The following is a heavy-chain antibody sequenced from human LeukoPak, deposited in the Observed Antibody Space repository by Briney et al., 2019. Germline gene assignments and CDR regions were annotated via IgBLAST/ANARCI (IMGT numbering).Heavy chain of an antibody. J-gene: IGHJ5*02. Sequence: ASVKVSCKASGYTFTGYYMHWVRQAPGQGLELMGWINPNSGGTNYAQTFQGRVTMTRVTSISTAYMELSRLRSDDAAVYYCARGQADYYDSSGYNNWFDPWGQGTLVTVSS. CDR2: INPNSGGT. CDR3: ARGQADYYDSSGYNNWFDP. D-gene: IGHD3-22*01. V-gene: IGHV1-2*02. CDR1: GYTFTGYY.